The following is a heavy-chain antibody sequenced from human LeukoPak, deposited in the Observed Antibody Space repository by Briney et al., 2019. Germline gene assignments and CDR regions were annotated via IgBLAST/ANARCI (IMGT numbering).Heavy chain of an antibody. CDR3: AKVRGGSGSYPLDY. D-gene: IGHD3-10*01. J-gene: IGHJ4*02. V-gene: IGHV3-23*01. Sequence: GGSLRLSCAASGFTFSSYAMSWVRQAPGKGLEWVSAISGSGGSTYYADSVKGRFTISRDNSKNTLYLQMNSLRAEDTAVYYCAKVRGGSGSYPLDYWGQGTLVTVSS. CDR2: ISGSGGST. CDR1: GFTFSSYA.